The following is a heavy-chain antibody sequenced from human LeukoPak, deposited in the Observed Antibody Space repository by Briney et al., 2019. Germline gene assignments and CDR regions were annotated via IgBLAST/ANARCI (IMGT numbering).Heavy chain of an antibody. V-gene: IGHV1-46*01. D-gene: IGHD4-23*01. CDR3: ARTTVVTLDAFDI. J-gene: IGHJ3*02. CDR1: GYTFTSYY. CDR2: INPGGGST. Sequence: ASVKVSCKASGYTFTSYYMHWVRQAPGQGLEWMGIINPGGGSTSYAQKFQGRVTMTRDTSTSAVYMELSSLRSEDTAVYYCARTTVVTLDAFDIWGQGTMVTVSS.